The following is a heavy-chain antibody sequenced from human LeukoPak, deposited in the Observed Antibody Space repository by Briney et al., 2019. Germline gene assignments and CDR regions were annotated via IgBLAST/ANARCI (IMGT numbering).Heavy chain of an antibody. Sequence: GGSLRLSCAASGFTFSSYTMNWVRQAPGKGLEWVSSISSSSSYIYYGASVKGRFTISRDNDKNSLFLQMNSLRAQDTAVYYCARGSTEFDCWGQGALVTVCS. D-gene: IGHD2-8*02. CDR2: ISSSSSYI. J-gene: IGHJ4*02. CDR1: GFTFSSYT. CDR3: ARGSTEFDC. V-gene: IGHV3-21*01.